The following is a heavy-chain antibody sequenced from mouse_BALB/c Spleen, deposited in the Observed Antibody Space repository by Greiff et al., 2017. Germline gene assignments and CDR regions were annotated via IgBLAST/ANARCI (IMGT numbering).Heavy chain of an antibody. J-gene: IGHJ1*01. CDR2: ISSGGST. D-gene: IGHD1-1*01. CDR3: AREDLLLRSFDV. CDR1: GFTFSSYA. V-gene: IGHV5-6-5*01. Sequence: DVKLVESGGGLVKPGGSLKLSCAASGFTFSSYAMSWVRQTPEKRLEWVASISSGGSTYYPDSVKGRFTISRDNARNILYLQMSSLRSEDTAMYYCAREDLLLRSFDVWGAGTTVTVSS.